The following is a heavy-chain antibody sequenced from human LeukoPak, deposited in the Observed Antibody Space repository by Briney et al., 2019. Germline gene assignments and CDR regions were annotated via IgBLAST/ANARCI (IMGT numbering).Heavy chain of an antibody. CDR2: IKSITDGGTT. Sequence: PGGSLRLSCAASGFTFGNAWMSWVRQAPGKGLEWIGRIKSITDGGTTVYAAPVKDRFTISRDDSKNTLYLQMNSLKTEDTAVYYCTTAPAAYTFDSWGQGTLVTVSS. J-gene: IGHJ4*02. V-gene: IGHV3-15*01. D-gene: IGHD3-16*01. CDR3: TTAPAAYTFDS. CDR1: GFTFGNAW.